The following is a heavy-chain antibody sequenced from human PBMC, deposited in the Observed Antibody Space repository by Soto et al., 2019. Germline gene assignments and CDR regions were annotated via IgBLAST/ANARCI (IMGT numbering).Heavy chain of an antibody. CDR2: IYHSGST. D-gene: IGHD5-18*01. CDR1: GGSISSSNW. V-gene: IGHV4-4*02. Sequence: SETLSLTCAVSGGSISSSNWWSWVRQPPGKGLEWVGEIYHSGSTNYNPSLKSRVTISVDKSKNQFSLKLSSVTAADTAVYYCAREGGGYSYGSNSYYYYYGMDVWGQGTTVTVSS. CDR3: AREGGGYSYGSNSYYYYYGMDV. J-gene: IGHJ6*02.